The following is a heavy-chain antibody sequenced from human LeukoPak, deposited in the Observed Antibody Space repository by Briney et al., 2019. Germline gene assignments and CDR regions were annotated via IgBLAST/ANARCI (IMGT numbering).Heavy chain of an antibody. Sequence: PSETLSLTCAVYGGSFSGYYWSWIRQPPGKGLEWIGYIYYSGSTNYNPSLKSRVTISVDTSKNQFSLKLSSVTAADTAVYYCARENGFDAFDIWGQGTMVTVSS. CDR3: ARENGFDAFDI. V-gene: IGHV4-59*13. CDR1: GGSFSGYY. J-gene: IGHJ3*02. CDR2: IYYSGST.